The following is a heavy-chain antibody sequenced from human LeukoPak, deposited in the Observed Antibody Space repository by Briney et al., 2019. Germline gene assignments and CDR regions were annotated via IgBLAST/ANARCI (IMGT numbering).Heavy chain of an antibody. V-gene: IGHV1-2*02. CDR3: AEATDKNDWFDP. Sequence: ASVKVSCKASGYTFTSYYMHWVRQAPGQGLEWMGWINPNSGGTNYAQKFQGRVTMTRDTSISTAYMELSRLRSDDTAVYYYAEATDKNDWFDPWGQGTLVTVSS. D-gene: IGHD5-12*01. J-gene: IGHJ5*02. CDR1: GYTFTSYY. CDR2: INPNSGGT.